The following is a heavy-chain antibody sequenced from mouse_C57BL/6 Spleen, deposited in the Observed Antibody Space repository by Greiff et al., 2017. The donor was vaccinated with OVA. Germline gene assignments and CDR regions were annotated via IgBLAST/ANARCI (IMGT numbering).Heavy chain of an antibody. CDR3: ARYTTVVDPWYFDV. D-gene: IGHD1-1*01. CDR1: GYTFTSYW. J-gene: IGHJ1*03. CDR2: IYPGSGST. V-gene: IGHV1-55*01. Sequence: VQLQQPGAELVKPGASVKISCKASGYTFTSYWITWVKQRPGQGLEWIGDIYPGSGSTNYNEKFKSKATLTVDTSSSTAYMQLSSLTSEDSAVYYCARYTTVVDPWYFDVWGTGTTVTVSS.